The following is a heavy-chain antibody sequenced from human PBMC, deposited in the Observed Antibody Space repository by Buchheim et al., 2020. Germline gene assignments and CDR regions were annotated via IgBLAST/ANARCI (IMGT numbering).Heavy chain of an antibody. CDR1: GGSISSGGYY. J-gene: IGHJ6*02. Sequence: QVQLQESGPGLVKPSQTLSLTCTVSGGSISSGGYYWSWIRPHPGKGLEWIGYIYYSGSTYYNPSLKSLVTISVDTSKNQFSLKLSSVTAADTAVYYCARDRAFDWLLSLYGMDVWGQGTT. V-gene: IGHV4-31*01. CDR2: IYYSGST. CDR3: ARDRAFDWLLSLYGMDV. D-gene: IGHD3-9*01.